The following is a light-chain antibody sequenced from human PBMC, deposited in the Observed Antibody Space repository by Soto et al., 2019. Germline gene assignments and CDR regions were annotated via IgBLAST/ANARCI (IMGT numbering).Light chain of an antibody. J-gene: IGLJ2*01. CDR2: EVS. CDR1: SSDVGGYNF. CDR3: SSYLSTGDVG. V-gene: IGLV2-14*01. Sequence: QSALTQPASVSGSPGQSITVSCTGTSSDVGGYNFVSWYQQHPGKAPKLLIYEVSNRPSGVSNRFSGSKSGNTASLAISGLQPEDEADYYCSSYLSTGDVGFGGGTKLTVL.